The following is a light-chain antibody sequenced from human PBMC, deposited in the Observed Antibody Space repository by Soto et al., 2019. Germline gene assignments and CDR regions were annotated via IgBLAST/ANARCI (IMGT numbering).Light chain of an antibody. CDR2: DAS. V-gene: IGKV3-11*01. CDR1: QSVGPY. Sequence: VVLTQSPATLSLSPGERATLSCRASQSVGPYLNWYQQKPGQPPRLLINDASYRATGIPARFSGSGSGTDFTLTISSLEPEDFAVYYCYQWSNRPPPFGGGTKVETK. CDR3: YQWSNRPPP. J-gene: IGKJ4*01.